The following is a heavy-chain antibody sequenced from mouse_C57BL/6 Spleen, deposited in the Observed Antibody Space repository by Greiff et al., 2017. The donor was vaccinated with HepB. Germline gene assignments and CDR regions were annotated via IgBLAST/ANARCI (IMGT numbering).Heavy chain of an antibody. CDR3: ARDRINYGSSWFDY. CDR1: GFTFSSYA. Sequence: EVQRVESGGGLVKPGGSLKLSCAASGFTFSSYAMSWVRQTSEKRLEWVATISDGGSYTYYPDNVKGRFTISRDNAKNNLYLQMSHLKSEDTAMYYCARDRINYGSSWFDYWGQGTTLTVSS. J-gene: IGHJ2*01. D-gene: IGHD1-1*01. CDR2: ISDGGSYT. V-gene: IGHV5-4*01.